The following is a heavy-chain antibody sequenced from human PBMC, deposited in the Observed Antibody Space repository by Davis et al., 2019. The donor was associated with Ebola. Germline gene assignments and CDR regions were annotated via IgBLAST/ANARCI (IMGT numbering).Heavy chain of an antibody. V-gene: IGHV3-7*01. CDR2: IKQDGSEK. CDR3: ARTISRDIVLMVYAIGAFDI. J-gene: IGHJ3*02. CDR1: GFTFSSYW. D-gene: IGHD2-8*01. Sequence: PGGSLRLSCAASGFTFSSYWMSWVRQAPGKGLEWVANIKQDGSEKYYVDSVKGRFTISRDNAKNSLYLQMNSLRAEDTAVYYCARTISRDIVLMVYAIGAFDIWGQGTMVTVSS.